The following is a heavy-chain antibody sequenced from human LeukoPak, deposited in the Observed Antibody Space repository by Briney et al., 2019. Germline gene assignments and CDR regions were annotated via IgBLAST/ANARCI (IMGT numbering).Heavy chain of an antibody. CDR2: IKQDGSET. J-gene: IGHJ4*02. Sequence: QPGGSLRLSCAASGFIFSSYWMSWVRQAPGKGLEWVANIKQDGSETYYVDSLKGRFTISRDNAKNSLYLQTNSLRAEDTAVYYCARGLTRYSLGYYFDFWGQGSLVTVSS. CDR3: ARGLTRYSLGYYFDF. CDR1: GFIFSSYW. V-gene: IGHV3-7*01. D-gene: IGHD5-18*01.